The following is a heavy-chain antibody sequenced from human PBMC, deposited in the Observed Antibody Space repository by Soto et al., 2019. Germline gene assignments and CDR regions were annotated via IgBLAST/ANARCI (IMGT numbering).Heavy chain of an antibody. CDR2: IFYSGST. CDR1: GGSITSDDYY. Sequence: QVQLQESGPGLVKPSQSLSLTCTVSGGSITSDDYYWSWIRQPPGRGLEWIGYIFYSGSTHYHPSLKSRFIISLDTSKKQVSLKLSSVTAADTAVYYCASANCGGDCSYRHDRYYFESWGQGTLVTVSS. CDR3: ASANCGGDCSYRHDRYYFES. J-gene: IGHJ4*02. D-gene: IGHD2-21*02. V-gene: IGHV4-30-4*01.